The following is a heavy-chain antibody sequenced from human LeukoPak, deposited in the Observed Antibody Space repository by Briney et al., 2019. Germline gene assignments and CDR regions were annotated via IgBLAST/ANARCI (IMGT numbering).Heavy chain of an antibody. Sequence: PGGSLRLSCAASGFTFSSYSMNWVRQAPGKGLEWVSGISWNSGSIGYADSVKGRFTISRDNAKNSLYLQMNSLRAEDMALYYCAKDHSGSGSYSSLSAFDIWGQGTMVTVSS. D-gene: IGHD3-10*01. V-gene: IGHV3-9*03. CDR3: AKDHSGSGSYSSLSAFDI. J-gene: IGHJ3*02. CDR1: GFTFSSYS. CDR2: ISWNSGSI.